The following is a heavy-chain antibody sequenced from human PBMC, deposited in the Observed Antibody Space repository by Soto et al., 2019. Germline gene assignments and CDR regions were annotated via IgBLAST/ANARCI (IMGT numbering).Heavy chain of an antibody. CDR3: AKDYGPKAPYPYSNTHTDF. J-gene: IGHJ4*02. CDR2: ISHDGAFK. V-gene: IGHV3-30*18. Sequence: QRHLVESGGGVVQPGRSLRLSCAASGFSFSSYGMHWIRQAPGKGLEGVAVISHDGAFKDYADSVKGRFTISRDNSENTLFLEMNSLGPSDTAVYYCAKDYGPKAPYPYSNTHTDFWGQGTRVTVSS. CDR1: GFSFSSYG. D-gene: IGHD6-13*01.